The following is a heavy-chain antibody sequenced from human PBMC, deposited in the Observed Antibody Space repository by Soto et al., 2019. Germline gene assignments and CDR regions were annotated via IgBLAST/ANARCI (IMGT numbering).Heavy chain of an antibody. J-gene: IGHJ6*02. CDR3: ARLNWNDGTYYYYGMDV. CDR1: GYSFTSYW. D-gene: IGHD1-1*01. CDR2: IYPGDSDT. V-gene: IGHV5-51*01. Sequence: GESLKISCQCSGYSFTSYWIGWVRQLPAQGLEWIGIIYPGDSDTRYSPSFQGKVTISADKSISTAYLQWSSLKASDTAMYYCARLNWNDGTYYYYGMDVWGQGTTVTVSS.